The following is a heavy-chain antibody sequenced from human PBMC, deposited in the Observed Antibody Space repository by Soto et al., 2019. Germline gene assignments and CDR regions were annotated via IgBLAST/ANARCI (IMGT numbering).Heavy chain of an antibody. J-gene: IGHJ4*02. V-gene: IGHV1-3*01. CDR2: INAGNGNT. D-gene: IGHD2-15*01. Sequence: ASVKVSCKASGYTFISYAIHWVRQAPGQRLEWMGWINAGNGNTKYSQKFQGRVTITRDTSASTAYMELTSLRSEDTAVYYCARELQGLYYFDYWGQGTLVTV. CDR3: ARELQGLYYFDY. CDR1: GYTFISYA.